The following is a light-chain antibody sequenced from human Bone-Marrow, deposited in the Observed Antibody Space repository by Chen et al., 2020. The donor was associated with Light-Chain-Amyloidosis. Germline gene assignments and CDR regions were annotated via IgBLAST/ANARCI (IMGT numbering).Light chain of an antibody. CDR3: QAWDRSSDRLV. V-gene: IGLV3-21*02. Sequence: SSVPAPPCSLVGAPGQAAHLVWGGNNIGPTSVQWYQQTPGQAPLLVVYDDSDRPSGVPERLSGSNSGNTASLTIGRVEAEDEADYYCQAWDRSSDRLVFGGGTKLTVL. J-gene: IGLJ3*02. CDR2: DDS. CDR1: NIGPTS.